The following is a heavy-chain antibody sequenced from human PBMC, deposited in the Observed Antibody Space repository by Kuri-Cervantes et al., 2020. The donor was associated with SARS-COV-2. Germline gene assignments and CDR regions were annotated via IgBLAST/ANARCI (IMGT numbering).Heavy chain of an antibody. D-gene: IGHD1-14*01. CDR1: GFTLSNAW. CDR3: ARDRNLLAGKYYYYYMDV. J-gene: IGHJ6*03. V-gene: IGHV3-15*01. CDR2: IKSKTDGGTT. Sequence: GGSLRLSCAASGFTLSNAWMSWVRQAPGKGLEWVGRIKSKTDGGTTDYAAPVKGRFTISRDDSKNTLYLQMNSLKTEDTAVYYCARDRNLLAGKYYYYYMDVWGKGTTVTVSS.